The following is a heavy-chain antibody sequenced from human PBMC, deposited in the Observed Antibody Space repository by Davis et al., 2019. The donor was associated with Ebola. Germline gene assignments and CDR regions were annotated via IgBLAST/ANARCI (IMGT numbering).Heavy chain of an antibody. D-gene: IGHD3-3*01. CDR3: ARVQMNDFWSGYHPRVGAFDI. Sequence: ASVKVSCKASGYTFTSYAMHWVRQAPGQRLEWMGWINAGNGNTKYSQKFQGRVTITRDTSASTAYMELSSLRSEDTAVYYCARVQMNDFWSGYHPRVGAFDIWGQGTMVTVSS. CDR2: INAGNGNT. V-gene: IGHV1-3*01. CDR1: GYTFTSYA. J-gene: IGHJ3*02.